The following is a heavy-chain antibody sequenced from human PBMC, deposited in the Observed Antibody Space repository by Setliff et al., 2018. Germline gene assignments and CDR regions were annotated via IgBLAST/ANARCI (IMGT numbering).Heavy chain of an antibody. CDR3: VREGVDTRSSTDYRYYMDV. J-gene: IGHJ6*03. CDR2: TIPMFGST. V-gene: IGHV1-69*05. CDR1: GDTFSSYG. Sequence: ASVKVSCKASGDTFSSYGISWVRQAPGQGLEWMGGTIPMFGSTSYAQKFQGRVTIITDESTTTAYMELSSLGSGDTAVYYCVREGVDTRSSTDYRYYMDVWGKGTTVTVSS. D-gene: IGHD5-18*01.